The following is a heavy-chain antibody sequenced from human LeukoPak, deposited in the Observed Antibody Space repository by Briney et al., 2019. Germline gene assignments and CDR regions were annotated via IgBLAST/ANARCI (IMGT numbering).Heavy chain of an antibody. J-gene: IGHJ5*02. CDR3: ARGRLKYCSGGSCYSGWFDP. V-gene: IGHV4-59*12. D-gene: IGHD2-15*01. CDR2: IYYSGST. CDR1: GGSLSSYY. Sequence: SETLSLTCTVSGGSLSSYYWSWIRQPPGKGLEWIGYIYYSGSTNYNPSLKSRVTISVDTSKNQFSLKLSSVTAADTAVYYCARGRLKYCSGGSCYSGWFDPWGQGTLVTVSS.